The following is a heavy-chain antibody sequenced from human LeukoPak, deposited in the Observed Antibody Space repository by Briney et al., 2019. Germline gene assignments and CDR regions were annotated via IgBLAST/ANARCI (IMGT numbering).Heavy chain of an antibody. CDR2: ISSSSSTI. D-gene: IGHD3-10*01. CDR1: GFTFSSYS. CDR3: ARDDETYYYGSGSYHFDY. V-gene: IGHV3-48*04. Sequence: PGGSLRLSCAASGFTFSSYSMNWVRQAPGKGLEWVPYISSSSSTIYYADSVKGRFTISRDNAKNSLYLQMNSLRAEDTAVYYCARDDETYYYGSGSYHFDYWGQGTLVTVSS. J-gene: IGHJ4*02.